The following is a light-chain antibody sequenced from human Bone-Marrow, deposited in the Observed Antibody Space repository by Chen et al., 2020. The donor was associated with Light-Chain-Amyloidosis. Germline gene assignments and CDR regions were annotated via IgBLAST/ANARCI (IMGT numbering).Light chain of an antibody. J-gene: IGKJ1*01. CDR3: QQYGSSPWT. CDR2: GAS. Sequence: EIVLTQAPGTLSLSAGERATLACRASQTVNSNYLAWFQQKAGQAPRLLIYGASSRATDIPDRFSGSGSGTDFTLTINRLEPEDFAVYYCQQYGSSPWTFGQGTKVEIK. CDR1: QTVNSNY. V-gene: IGKV3-20*01.